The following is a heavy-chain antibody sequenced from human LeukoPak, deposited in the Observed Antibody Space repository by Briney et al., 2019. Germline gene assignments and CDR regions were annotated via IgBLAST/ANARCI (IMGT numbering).Heavy chain of an antibody. J-gene: IGHJ5*02. CDR1: GYSISSGYY. Sequence: PSETLSLTCAVSGYSISSGYYWGWIRQPPGKGLEWIGSIYHSGSTYYNPSLKSRVTISVDTSKNQFSLKLSSVTAADTAVYYCARGRRIGGNWFDPWGQGTLVTVSS. D-gene: IGHD3-10*01. V-gene: IGHV4-38-2*01. CDR2: IYHSGST. CDR3: ARGRRIGGNWFDP.